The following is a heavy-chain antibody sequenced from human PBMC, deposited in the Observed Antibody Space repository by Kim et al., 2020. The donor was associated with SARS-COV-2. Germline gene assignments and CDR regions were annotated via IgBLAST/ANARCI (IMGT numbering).Heavy chain of an antibody. V-gene: IGHV4-39*01. CDR3: ARRLRGDAFDI. CDR2: T. J-gene: IGHJ3*02. Sequence: TYYNPSLKSRVTISVDTSKNQFSLKLSSVTAADTAVYYCARRLRGDAFDIWGQGTMVTVSS. D-gene: IGHD5-18*01.